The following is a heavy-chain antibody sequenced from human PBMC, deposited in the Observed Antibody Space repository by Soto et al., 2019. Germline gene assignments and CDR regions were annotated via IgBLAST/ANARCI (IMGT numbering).Heavy chain of an antibody. V-gene: IGHV4-39*01. Sequence: SETVSLTCTVSGGSISSSSYYWGWIRQPPGKGLEWIGSIYYSGSTYYNPSLKSRVTISVDTSKNQFSLKLSSVTAADTAVYYCARTYSSSSEIDYWGQGTLVTVS. D-gene: IGHD6-6*01. J-gene: IGHJ4*02. CDR1: GGSISSSSYY. CDR2: IYYSGST. CDR3: ARTYSSSSEIDY.